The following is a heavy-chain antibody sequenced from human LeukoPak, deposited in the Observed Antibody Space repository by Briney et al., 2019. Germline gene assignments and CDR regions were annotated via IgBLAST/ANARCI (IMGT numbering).Heavy chain of an antibody. J-gene: IGHJ4*02. D-gene: IGHD2-15*01. CDR2: IYYSGST. CDR1: GGSISSYY. V-gene: IGHV4-59*01. Sequence: SETLSLTCTVAGGSISSYYWSSIRQPPGKELEWIGDIYYSGSTNYNPSLKSRVTISVDTSKNQFSLKLSSVMAADTAVYYCARAYCSGGSGLRGYFDYWGQGTLVTVSS. CDR3: ARAYCSGGSGLRGYFDY.